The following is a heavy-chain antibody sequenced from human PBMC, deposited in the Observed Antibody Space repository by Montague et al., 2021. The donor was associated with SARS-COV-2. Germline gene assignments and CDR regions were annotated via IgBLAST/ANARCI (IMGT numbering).Heavy chain of an antibody. Sequence: SLRLSCAASGFTFSTFWMTWVRQVPGKGLEWVANIKQDGSEEYYVDSVKGRFTISRDSAKNSLYLQLDSLRAEDTAVYYCARGYDSSGYQYWGQGTLVTVSS. V-gene: IGHV3-7*05. CDR3: ARGYDSSGYQY. CDR2: IKQDGSEE. CDR1: GFTFSTFW. D-gene: IGHD3-22*01. J-gene: IGHJ4*02.